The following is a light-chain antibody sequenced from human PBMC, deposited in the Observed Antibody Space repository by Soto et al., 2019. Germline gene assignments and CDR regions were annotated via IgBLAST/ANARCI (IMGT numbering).Light chain of an antibody. J-gene: IGKJ5*01. Sequence: TLSVAPEERVTLSCSAGQSVGKCLAWDHQKPAQAPRLLINYISTRATGIPARFSGSGSGTEFTLPINSLQSEDFAVYYCEQQNQWPITSGQGTRLEI. CDR1: QSVGKC. CDR3: EQQNQWPIT. CDR2: YIS. V-gene: IGKV3D-15*01.